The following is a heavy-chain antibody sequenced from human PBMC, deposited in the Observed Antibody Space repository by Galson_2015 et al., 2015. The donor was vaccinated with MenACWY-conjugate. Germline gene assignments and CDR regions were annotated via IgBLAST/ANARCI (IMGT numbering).Heavy chain of an antibody. Sequence: SLRLSCATSGFSFSDYAMHWVRQPPGRGLEWVSVIWFDGTRDSYVAAVKGRFTISRDNSRNMLYLQMNNLTPEDSALYYCARDRRPPSMSGPASWGQGTLVTVSS. CDR1: GFSFSDYA. CDR3: ARDRRPPSMSGPAS. J-gene: IGHJ1*01. D-gene: IGHD2-2*01. V-gene: IGHV3-33*01. CDR2: IWFDGTRD.